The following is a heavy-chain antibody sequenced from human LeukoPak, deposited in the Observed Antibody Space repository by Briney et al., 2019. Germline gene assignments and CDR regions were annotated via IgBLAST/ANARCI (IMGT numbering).Heavy chain of an antibody. CDR3: ARDYGRIAAAGTPLYYYYMDV. CDR1: GFTFSSYA. CDR2: ISYDGSNK. V-gene: IGHV3-30*04. D-gene: IGHD6-13*01. Sequence: PGRSLRLSCAASGFTFSSYAMHWVRQAPGKGLEWVAVISYDGSNKYYADSVKGRFTISRDNSKNTLYLQMNSLRADDTAVYYCARDYGRIAAAGTPLYYYYMDVWGKGTTVTISS. J-gene: IGHJ6*03.